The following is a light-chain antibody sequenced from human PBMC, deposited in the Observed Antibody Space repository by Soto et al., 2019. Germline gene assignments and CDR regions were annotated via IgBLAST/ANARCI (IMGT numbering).Light chain of an antibody. CDR3: TSYAGSYADVV. CDR1: SSDFGGTNY. Sequence: QSALTQPPSASGSPGQSVTISCTGASSDFGGTNYVSWYQQHPGKAHKLMIFEVTKRPSGVPDRFSGSKSGNTASLTVSGLQAEDEADYYCTSYAGSYADVVFGGGTKLTVL. CDR2: EVT. V-gene: IGLV2-8*01. J-gene: IGLJ2*01.